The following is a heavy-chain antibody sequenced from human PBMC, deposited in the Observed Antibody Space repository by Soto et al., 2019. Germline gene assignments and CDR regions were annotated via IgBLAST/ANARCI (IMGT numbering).Heavy chain of an antibody. CDR2: TYHSGNP. D-gene: IGHD3-3*01. Sequence: TLSLTCGVSGDTISSGRYSRARIRQQPGKALEWIGHTYHSGNPYYNPSLKSRVIISVDRSKNQFSLKLTSVTAADTAVYYCARGGETYYDFWSGFSPIDYWGQGALVTVSS. J-gene: IGHJ4*02. V-gene: IGHV4-30-2*01. CDR1: GDTISSGRYS. CDR3: ARGGETYYDFWSGFSPIDY.